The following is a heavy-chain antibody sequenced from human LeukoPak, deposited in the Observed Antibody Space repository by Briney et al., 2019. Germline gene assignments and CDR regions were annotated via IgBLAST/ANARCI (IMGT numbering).Heavy chain of an antibody. D-gene: IGHD6-19*01. CDR2: IYYNEST. CDR1: GGSISTYY. V-gene: IGHV4-59*01. Sequence: SETLSLTWTVSGGSISTYYWSWIRQPVGKGLEWIGYIYYNESTNYNPSVKSRVTISADTSKNQFSLKLRSVTAADTAVYYCARGRWPVNYRGQGTLVTVSS. CDR3: ARGRWPVNY. J-gene: IGHJ4*02.